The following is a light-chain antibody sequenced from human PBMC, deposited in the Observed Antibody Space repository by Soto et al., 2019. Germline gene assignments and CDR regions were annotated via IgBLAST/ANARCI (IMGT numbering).Light chain of an antibody. J-gene: IGKJ2*01. CDR1: HTIARN. V-gene: IGKV3-15*01. CDR3: QQFHNWPPQYT. Sequence: EIVMTQSPDTLSVSPGERVTLSCRASHTIARNLAWYQQKNGQAPRLLIHGASTRASGVPDRFSGSGSGTDFTLTNSSLESEDIAVYYCQQFHNWPPQYTFGQGTKLQIK. CDR2: GAS.